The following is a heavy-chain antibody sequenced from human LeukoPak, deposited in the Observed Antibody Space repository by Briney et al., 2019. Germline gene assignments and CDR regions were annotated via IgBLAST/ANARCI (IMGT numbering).Heavy chain of an antibody. J-gene: IGHJ6*02. CDR3: ARHSPNTYGMDV. CDR2: IYYNGST. CDR1: GGSISSYY. Sequence: SETLSLTCTVSGGSISSYYWSWIRQPPGKGLEWIGYIYYNGSTNYNPSLKSRVTISVDTSKNQFSLKLSSVTAADTAVYYCARHSPNTYGMDVWGQGTTVTVSS. V-gene: IGHV4-59*08.